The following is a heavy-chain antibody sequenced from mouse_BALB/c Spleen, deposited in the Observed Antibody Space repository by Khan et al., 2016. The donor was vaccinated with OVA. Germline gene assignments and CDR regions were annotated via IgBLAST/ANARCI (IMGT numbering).Heavy chain of an antibody. V-gene: IGHV5-12-1*01. CDR2: ISSGGTTT. CDR3: VGLHSYGSNYYFDY. D-gene: IGHD1-1*01. J-gene: IGHJ2*01. Sequence: EVELVESGGGLVKPGGSLKLSCAASGFAFNNYDMSWVRQTPEKRLDWVAYISSGGTTTYYPDTVKGRFTVSRDNAKNTLYLQMSSLKSEDTAMHYCVGLHSYGSNYYFDYGGQGTTLTVSS. CDR1: GFAFNNYD.